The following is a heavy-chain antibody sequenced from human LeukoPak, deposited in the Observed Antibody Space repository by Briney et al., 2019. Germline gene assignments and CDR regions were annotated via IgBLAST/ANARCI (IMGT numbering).Heavy chain of an antibody. J-gene: IGHJ4*02. CDR1: GFTFSTSG. Sequence: GGSLRLSCVASGFTFSTSGMHWVRQSPGKGLDWVAFIRNDGNKYNYAESMKGRFTISRDNSKNTLYLQMNSLRAEDTAVYYCARVASVAGTGNISNYWGQGTLVTVSS. CDR3: ARVASVAGTGNISNY. V-gene: IGHV3-30*02. CDR2: IRNDGNKY. D-gene: IGHD6-19*01.